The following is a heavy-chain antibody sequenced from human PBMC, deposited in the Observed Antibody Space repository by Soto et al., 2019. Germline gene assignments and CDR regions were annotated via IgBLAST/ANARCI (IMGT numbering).Heavy chain of an antibody. Sequence: GASVKVSCKASGYTFTSYGVSWVRQAPGQGLEWMGWISVFKGTTNYAQKFQGRVTMTTDTSTSTAHMELRSLRSGDTAVYYCAREGSTIRNYDYYYYGMDVWGQGTKVTVSS. CDR2: ISVFKGTT. J-gene: IGHJ6*02. V-gene: IGHV1-18*01. CDR3: AREGSTIRNYDYYYYGMDV. D-gene: IGHD5-12*01. CDR1: GYTFTSYG.